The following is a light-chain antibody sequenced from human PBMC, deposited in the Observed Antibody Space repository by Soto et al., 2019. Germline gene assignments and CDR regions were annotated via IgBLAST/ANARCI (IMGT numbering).Light chain of an antibody. CDR2: AAY. Sequence: DIQMTQSPSSLSASVGDRVTITCRTSQTINNYLNWYQQNPGRAPKLLIYAAYNLQSGVPSRFSGSGSGTDFTLAISALQPDDFATYFCQQTYSIPLTFGGGTKVDI. J-gene: IGKJ4*01. CDR1: QTINNY. V-gene: IGKV1-39*01. CDR3: QQTYSIPLT.